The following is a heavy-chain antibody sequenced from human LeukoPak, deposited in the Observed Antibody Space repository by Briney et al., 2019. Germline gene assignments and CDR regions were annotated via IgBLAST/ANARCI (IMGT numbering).Heavy chain of an antibody. CDR3: ARNRRNHYYGSGNWFDP. Sequence: SETLSLTCAVYGGSFSGYYWSWIRQSPGKGLEWIGEINHSGSTNYNPSLKSRVTISVDTSKNQFSLKLSSVTAADTAVYYCARNRRNHYYGSGNWFDPWGQGTLVTVSP. CDR1: GGSFSGYY. CDR2: INHSGST. V-gene: IGHV4-34*01. D-gene: IGHD3-10*01. J-gene: IGHJ5*02.